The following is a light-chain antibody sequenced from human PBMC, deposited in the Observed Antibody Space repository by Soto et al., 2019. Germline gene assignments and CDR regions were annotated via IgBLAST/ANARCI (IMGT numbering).Light chain of an antibody. V-gene: IGKV3-20*01. CDR1: QSVGSN. J-gene: IGKJ1*01. Sequence: EIVMTQSPATLSVSPGERATLSCRASQSVGSNLAWYQQKPGQAPRLLMYGASSRATGIPDRFSGSGSGTDFTLTITRLEPEDFAVYYCQQYASSRTFGQGTKVDI. CDR2: GAS. CDR3: QQYASSRT.